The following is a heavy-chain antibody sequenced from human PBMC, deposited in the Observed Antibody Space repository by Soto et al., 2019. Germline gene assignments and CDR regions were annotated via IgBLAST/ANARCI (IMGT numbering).Heavy chain of an antibody. CDR1: GFTFSTYG. CDR3: VKDHCGGDCYSNPYFDD. D-gene: IGHD2-21*02. V-gene: IGHV3-33*06. J-gene: IGHJ4*02. Sequence: QVQLVESGGGVVQPGRSLRLSCAASGFTFSTYGIHWVRQAPGKGLEWLAVIWYDGSKKYYADSVQGRFTISRDNSKNTGYLQMNRLRAEDTAVYYCVKDHCGGDCYSNPYFDDWGQGTMVTVSS. CDR2: IWYDGSKK.